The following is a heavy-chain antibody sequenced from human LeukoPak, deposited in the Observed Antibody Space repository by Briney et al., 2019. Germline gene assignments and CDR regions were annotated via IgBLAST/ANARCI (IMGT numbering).Heavy chain of an antibody. D-gene: IGHD1-1*01. CDR1: GFTFSSYG. CDR2: ISSDGSNK. CDR3: AKGYNWNDAY. Sequence: GRSLRLSCAASGFTFSSYGMHWVRQAPGKGLEWVAVISSDGSNKHYADSVKGRFTISRDNSKSTLYLQMSSLRAEDTAVYYCAKGYNWNDAYWSQGTLVTVSS. J-gene: IGHJ4*02. V-gene: IGHV3-30*18.